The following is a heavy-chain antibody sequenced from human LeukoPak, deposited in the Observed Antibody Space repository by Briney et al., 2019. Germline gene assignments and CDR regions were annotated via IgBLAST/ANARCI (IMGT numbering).Heavy chain of an antibody. CDR3: ARHIGGGIEDVDV. J-gene: IGHJ6*04. CDR2: IYVTGST. D-gene: IGHD3-16*02. V-gene: IGHV4-59*08. CDR1: GGSIGTYY. Sequence: SETLSLTCTVSGGSIGTYYWSWIRQSPGKGLEWIGYIYVTGSTRYNPYLQSRVTISVDTSRNHFFVKMSSVTAADTAVYYCARHIGGGIEDVDVWGKGTKVTVSS.